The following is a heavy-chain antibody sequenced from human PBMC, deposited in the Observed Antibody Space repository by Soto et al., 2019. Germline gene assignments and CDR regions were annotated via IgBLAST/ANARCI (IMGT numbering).Heavy chain of an antibody. V-gene: IGHV3-23*01. CDR2: ISESSLNT. Sequence: GGSLRLSCAASGFTFTSYTMTWVRQAPGKGLEWVSSISESSLNTFYADSVKGRFTISRDNSKNTLYLQMNSLRAEGTAIYYRAKAYTPGLYFYGTDVWGKDTTVTVSS. D-gene: IGHD2-2*02. J-gene: IGHJ6*04. CDR3: AKAYTPGLYFYGTDV. CDR1: GFTFTSYT.